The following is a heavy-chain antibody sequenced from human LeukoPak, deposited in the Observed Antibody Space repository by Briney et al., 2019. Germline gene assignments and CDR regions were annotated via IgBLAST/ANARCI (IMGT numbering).Heavy chain of an antibody. CDR2: IYYSGST. CDR1: GGSISSYY. J-gene: IGHJ5*02. Sequence: SETLSLTCTVSGGSISSYYWSWIRQPPGKGLERIGYIYYSGSTNYNPSLKSRVTISVDTSKNQFSLKLSSVTAADTAVYYCARRDFDCSGGSCYFGYSWFDPWGQGTLVTVSS. V-gene: IGHV4-59*01. D-gene: IGHD2-15*01. CDR3: ARRDFDCSGGSCYFGYSWFDP.